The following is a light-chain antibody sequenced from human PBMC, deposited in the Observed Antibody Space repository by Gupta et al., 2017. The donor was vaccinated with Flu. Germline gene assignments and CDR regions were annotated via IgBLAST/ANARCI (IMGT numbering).Light chain of an antibody. CDR2: VNK. CDR3: QSYDISRSALYV. Sequence: TISFTGRSSNIGAGDDVFWYQQLPETAPNLLIYVNKNRHSGGPERVSGSNSGTSAALAITGLQAEEEADYYCQSYDISRSALYVFGTGTKVTVL. J-gene: IGLJ1*01. V-gene: IGLV1-40*01. CDR1: SSNIGAGDD.